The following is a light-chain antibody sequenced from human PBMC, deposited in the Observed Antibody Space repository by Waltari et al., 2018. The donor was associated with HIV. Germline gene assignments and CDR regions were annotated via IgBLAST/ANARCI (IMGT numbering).Light chain of an antibody. CDR3: QQYSSDPLT. Sequence: DIQMTQSLSTLSASVGDKIIITCRASQSISNWLAWFQQKPGKAPKLLIYKASNLESGVPSRFSGSGSGTEFTLTISSLQPDDFATDFCQQYSSDPLTFGRGTRVEVK. CDR1: QSISNW. V-gene: IGKV1-5*03. J-gene: IGKJ4*01. CDR2: KAS.